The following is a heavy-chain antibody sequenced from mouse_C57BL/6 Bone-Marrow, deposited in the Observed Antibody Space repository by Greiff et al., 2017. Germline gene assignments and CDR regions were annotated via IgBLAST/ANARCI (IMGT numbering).Heavy chain of an antibody. CDR2: ISSGGSYT. D-gene: IGHD3-3*01. Sequence: EVQRVESGGDLVKPGGSLKLSCAASGFTFSSYGMSWVRQTPDKRLEWVATISSGGSYTYYPDSVKGRFTISRDNAKNTLYLQMSRLKSEDTAMYYCASGAGSYAMDYWGQGTSVTVSS. CDR1: GFTFSSYG. CDR3: ASGAGSYAMDY. J-gene: IGHJ4*01. V-gene: IGHV5-6*01.